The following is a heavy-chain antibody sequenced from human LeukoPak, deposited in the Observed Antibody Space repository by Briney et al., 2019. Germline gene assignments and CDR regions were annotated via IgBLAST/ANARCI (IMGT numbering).Heavy chain of an antibody. Sequence: ASVKVSCKVSGYTLTELSMHWVRQAPGKGLEWMGGFDPEDGETIYAQKFQGRVTMTEDTSTDTAYMELSSLRSEDTAVYYCATVSPNSGGYFRSPPGLYYFDYWGQGTLVTVSS. CDR3: ATVSPNSGGYFRSPPGLYYFDY. V-gene: IGHV1-24*01. CDR1: GYTLTELS. J-gene: IGHJ4*02. D-gene: IGHD1-26*01. CDR2: FDPEDGET.